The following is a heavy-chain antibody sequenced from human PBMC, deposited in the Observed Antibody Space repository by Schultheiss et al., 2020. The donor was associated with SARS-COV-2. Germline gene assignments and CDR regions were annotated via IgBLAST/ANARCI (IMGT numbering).Heavy chain of an antibody. D-gene: IGHD2-15*01. CDR1: GFTFSSYG. J-gene: IGHJ4*02. V-gene: IGHV3-33*01. CDR2: IWYDGSNK. Sequence: GSLRLSCAASGFTFSSYGMHWVRQAPGKGLEWVAVIWYDGSNKYYADSVKGRFTISRDNSKNTLYLQMNSLRAEDTAVYYCARDLVVVAARDDDYWGQGTLVTVSS. CDR3: ARDLVVVAARDDDY.